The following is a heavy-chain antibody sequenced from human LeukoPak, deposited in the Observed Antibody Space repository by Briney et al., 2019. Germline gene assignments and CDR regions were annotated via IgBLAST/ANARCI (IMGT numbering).Heavy chain of an antibody. V-gene: IGHV3-48*01. CDR3: ARLGYSYGHTYFDY. Sequence: PGGSLRLSCAASGFSFSSYSMNWGRQAPGKGREGVSYISSSSSTIYYVDSVKGRFTISRDNAKNSLYLQMNSLRAEDTAVYYCARLGYSYGHTYFDYWGQGTLVTVSS. CDR1: GFSFSSYS. CDR2: ISSSSSTI. D-gene: IGHD5-18*01. J-gene: IGHJ4*02.